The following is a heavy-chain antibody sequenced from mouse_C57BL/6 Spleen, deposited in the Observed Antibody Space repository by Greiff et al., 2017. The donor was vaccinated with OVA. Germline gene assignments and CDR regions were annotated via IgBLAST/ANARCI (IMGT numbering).Heavy chain of an antibody. D-gene: IGHD1-1*01. V-gene: IGHV10-1*01. CDR1: GFSFNTYA. Sequence: EVQLVESGGGLVQPKGSLKLSCAASGFSFNTYAMNWVRQAPGKGLEWVARIRSKSNNYATYYADSVKDRFTISRDDSESMLYLQMNNLKTEDTAMYYCVRHGDYYGSHWYFDVWGTGTTVTVSS. CDR2: IRSKSNNYAT. J-gene: IGHJ1*03. CDR3: VRHGDYYGSHWYFDV.